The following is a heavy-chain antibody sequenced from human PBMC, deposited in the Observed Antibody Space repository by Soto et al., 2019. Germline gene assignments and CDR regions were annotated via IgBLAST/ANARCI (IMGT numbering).Heavy chain of an antibody. CDR2: IYWDDDK. Sequence: SGPTLVNPTQTLTLTCTFSGFSLSTRGVGVGWIRQPPREALEWLALIYWDDDKRYSPSLQSRLTITKDTSKNQVVLTMTNMDPVDTATYYCAHRSKVSSGYYPGAFHFWGQGTMVTVSS. D-gene: IGHD3-22*01. J-gene: IGHJ3*01. CDR1: GFSLSTRGVG. CDR3: AHRSKVSSGYYPGAFHF. V-gene: IGHV2-5*02.